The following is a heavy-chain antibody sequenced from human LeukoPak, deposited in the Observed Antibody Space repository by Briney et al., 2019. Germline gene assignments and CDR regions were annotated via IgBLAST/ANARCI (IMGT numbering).Heavy chain of an antibody. V-gene: IGHV1-2*02. CDR3: ARVPGYNGNDYYFDY. D-gene: IGHD5-12*01. CDR1: GYTFTGYY. J-gene: IGHJ4*02. Sequence: GASVKVSCKASGYTFTGYYMHWVRQAPGQGLEWMGWINPNSGGTNSAQKLRDRVTMTTDTSTGTAYMELRSLRSDDTAVYYCARVPGYNGNDYYFDYWGQGTLVIVSS. CDR2: INPNSGGT.